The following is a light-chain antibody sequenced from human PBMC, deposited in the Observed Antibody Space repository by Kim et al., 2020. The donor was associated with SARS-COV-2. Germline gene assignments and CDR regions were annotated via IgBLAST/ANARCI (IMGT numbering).Light chain of an antibody. V-gene: IGLV2-14*02. CDR1: TTDH. J-gene: IGLJ2*01. CDR3: SSYTRTHTLL. Sequence: VSASPGQSITISCTGTTTDHVSWYQQYPGKAPKLMIYDVYKWPSGVSHRFSGSKSDNTASLTISGLQADDEAAYYCSSYTRTHTLLFGGGTKVTVL. CDR2: DVY.